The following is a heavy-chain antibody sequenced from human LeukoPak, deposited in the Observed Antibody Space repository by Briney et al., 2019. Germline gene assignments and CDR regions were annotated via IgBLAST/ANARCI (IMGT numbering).Heavy chain of an antibody. D-gene: IGHD4-17*01. Sequence: SETLSLTCTVSGGSISSSSYYWGWIRQPPGKGLEWTGSIYYSGSTYYNPSLKSRVTISVDTSKNQFSLKLSSVTAADTAVYYCARRTTVTWFDPWGQGTLVTVSS. CDR2: IYYSGST. J-gene: IGHJ5*02. CDR1: GGSISSSSYY. CDR3: ARRTTVTWFDP. V-gene: IGHV4-39*01.